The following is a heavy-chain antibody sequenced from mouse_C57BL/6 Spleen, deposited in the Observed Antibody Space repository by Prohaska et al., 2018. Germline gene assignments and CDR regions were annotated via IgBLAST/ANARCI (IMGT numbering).Heavy chain of an antibody. D-gene: IGHD2-5*01. J-gene: IGHJ1*03. CDR2: INSDGRAI. Sequence: EVQLLETGGGLVQPGGSRGLSCEGSGFTFSGFWMSWVRQTPGKTLEWIGDINSDGRAINYAPSIKYRFTIFRDNDKSTLYLQMSNVRTEDTATYFCMRYSNKEYFEGRGTGTRVTVSS. CDR3: MRYSNKEYFEG. V-gene: IGHV11-2*01. CDR1: GFTFSGFW.